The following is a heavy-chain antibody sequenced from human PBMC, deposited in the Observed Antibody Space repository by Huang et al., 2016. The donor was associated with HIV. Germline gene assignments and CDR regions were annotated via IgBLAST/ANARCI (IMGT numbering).Heavy chain of an antibody. CDR2: VFHSGRT. CDR1: GGALSSDY. D-gene: IGHD2-8*01. J-gene: IGHJ2*01. Sequence: QVQLQETGPGLVKPSETLSLTCSVSGGALSSDYWGWIRQSPGKGLEWIGSVFHSGRTNDNLPLKSRIFISIDRSKNQFSLQLSSVTAADSAVYYCARGANWASSWYFDLWGRGTLVSVSS. V-gene: IGHV4-59*01. CDR3: ARGANWASSWYFDL.